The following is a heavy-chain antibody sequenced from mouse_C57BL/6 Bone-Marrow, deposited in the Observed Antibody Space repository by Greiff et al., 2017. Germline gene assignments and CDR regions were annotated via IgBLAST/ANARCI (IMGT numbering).Heavy chain of an antibody. Sequence: DVHLVESGGGLVKPGGSLKLSCEASGFTFSDYGMHWVRQAPERGLEWVANISSGRSTSYYADTVKGRFTISRDNAKNTLFLQMTSWSSEDTAMYYCAKDYCSSFDYWGQGTTLTVSS. D-gene: IGHD1-1*01. CDR1: GFTFSDYG. CDR2: ISSGRSTS. CDR3: AKDYCSSFDY. J-gene: IGHJ2*01. V-gene: IGHV5-17*01.